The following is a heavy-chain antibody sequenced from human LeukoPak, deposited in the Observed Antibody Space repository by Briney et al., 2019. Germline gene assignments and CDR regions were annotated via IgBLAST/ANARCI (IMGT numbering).Heavy chain of an antibody. Sequence: ASVKVSCKASGYTFTSYGISWVRQAPGRGLEWMGWISAYNGNTNYAQKLQGRVTMTTDTSTSTAYMELSRLRSDDTAVYYCARAGGGVLRYFDWFESTLAAEAFDIWGQGTMVTVSS. D-gene: IGHD3-9*01. CDR2: ISAYNGNT. J-gene: IGHJ3*02. CDR1: GYTFTSYG. CDR3: ARAGGGVLRYFDWFESTLAAEAFDI. V-gene: IGHV1-18*01.